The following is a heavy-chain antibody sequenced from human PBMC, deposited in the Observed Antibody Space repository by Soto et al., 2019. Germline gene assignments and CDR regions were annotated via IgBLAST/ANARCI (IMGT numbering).Heavy chain of an antibody. J-gene: IGHJ6*01. CDR3: ASARYFGVDV. CDR1: GGSMNDVTHY. V-gene: IGHV4-39*01. CDR2: TYYRGST. Sequence: QLQLQESGPRLVKPSETLSLTCSVSGGSMNDVTHYWAWIRQPPGKGLDWIATTYYRGSTHYNSSIKRRATISVDTSQNQFSLELTSVTAADTAVYHCASARYFGVDVWGQRTTVIVAS. D-gene: IGHD3-9*01.